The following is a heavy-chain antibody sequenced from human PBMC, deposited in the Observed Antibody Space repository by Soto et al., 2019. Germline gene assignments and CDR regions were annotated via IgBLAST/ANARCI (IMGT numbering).Heavy chain of an antibody. CDR1: GFTFDDYA. CDR3: AKVLSAYRTAAAGPLDY. Sequence: GGSLRLSCAASGFTFDDYAMHWVRQAPGKGLEWVSGISWNSGSIGYADSVKGRFTISRDNAKNSLYLQMNSLRAEDTALYYCAKVLSAYRTAAAGPLDYWGQGTLVTVSS. V-gene: IGHV3-9*01. D-gene: IGHD6-13*01. J-gene: IGHJ4*02. CDR2: ISWNSGSI.